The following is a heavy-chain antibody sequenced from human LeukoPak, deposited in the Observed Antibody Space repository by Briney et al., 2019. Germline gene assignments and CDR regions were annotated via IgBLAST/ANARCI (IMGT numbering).Heavy chain of an antibody. CDR2: INHNGNVN. CDR3: ARDHAYAFDI. Sequence: GGSLRLSCAASGLTFSSYWMNWARQAPGKGLEWVASINHNGNVNYYVDSVKGRFTISRDNAKNSLFLQMNSLSAEDTAVYYCARDHAYAFDIWGQGTMVTVSS. CDR1: GLTFSSYW. J-gene: IGHJ3*02. V-gene: IGHV3-7*01.